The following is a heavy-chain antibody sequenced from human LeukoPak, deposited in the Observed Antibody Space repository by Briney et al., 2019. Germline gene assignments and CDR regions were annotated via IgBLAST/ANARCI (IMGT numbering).Heavy chain of an antibody. V-gene: IGHV4-59*08. CDR2: IYYSGST. D-gene: IGHD6-13*01. CDR3: ARHQEQQLGWYYFDY. Sequence: SETLSLTCTVSGGSISSYYWSWIRQPPGKGLEWVGYIYYSGSTNYNPSLKSRVTISVATSKNQFSLKLSSVTAADTAVYYCARHQEQQLGWYYFDYWGQGTLVTVSS. CDR1: GGSISSYY. J-gene: IGHJ4*02.